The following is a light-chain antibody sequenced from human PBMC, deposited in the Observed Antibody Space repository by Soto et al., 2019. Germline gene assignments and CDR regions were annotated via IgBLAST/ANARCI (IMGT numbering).Light chain of an antibody. CDR3: QQYGGSPFT. Sequence: EIVLTQSPGTLSLSPRERATLSCRASQSIFNNYLAGYQQKPGQAPRLLVYGASFSATGIPDRFSGSGAGTDFTLIISRLEPEDFAVYYCQQYGGSPFTFGQGIRLEIK. CDR2: GAS. CDR1: QSIFNNY. V-gene: IGKV3-20*01. J-gene: IGKJ2*01.